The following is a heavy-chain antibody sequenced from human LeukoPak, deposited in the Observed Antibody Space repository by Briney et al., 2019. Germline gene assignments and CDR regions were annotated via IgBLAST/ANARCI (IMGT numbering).Heavy chain of an antibody. CDR2: INPSGGST. CDR3: ASSGPHSGSYHY. V-gene: IGHV1-46*01. Sequence: GASVKVSCKASGYTFTSYYMHWVRQAPGQGLEWMGIINPSGGSTSYAQKFQGRVTTTRDTSTSTVYMELSSLRSEDTAVYYCASSGPHSGSYHYWGQGTLVTVSS. D-gene: IGHD1-26*01. CDR1: GYTFTSYY. J-gene: IGHJ4*02.